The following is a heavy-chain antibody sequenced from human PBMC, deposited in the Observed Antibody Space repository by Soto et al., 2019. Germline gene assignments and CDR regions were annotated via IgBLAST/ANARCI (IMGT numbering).Heavy chain of an antibody. CDR2: IYYSGST. D-gene: IGHD1-1*01. V-gene: IGHV4-31*03. CDR1: GGSISSGGYY. J-gene: IGHJ6*03. Sequence: QVQLQESGPGLVKPSQTLSLTCTVSGGSISSGGYYWSWIRQHPGKGLEWIGYIYYSGSTYYNPSLESRVTISVDTSKNQFSLKLSSVTAADTAVYYCARWFGTEEYYYYMDVWGKGTTVTVSS. CDR3: ARWFGTEEYYYYMDV.